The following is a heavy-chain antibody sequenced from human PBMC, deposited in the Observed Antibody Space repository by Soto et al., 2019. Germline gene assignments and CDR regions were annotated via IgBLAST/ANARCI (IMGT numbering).Heavy chain of an antibody. CDR3: AISFCAAAASPFDY. Sequence: QVQLQESGPGLVKPSQTLSLTCTVSGGSISSGGYYWSWIRQHPGKGLEWIGYIYYSGSTYYNPSLKSRVIISVDTAKNQFSLKLSSVTAADTAVYYLAISFCAAAASPFDYWGQRFLVTVSS. CDR2: IYYSGST. V-gene: IGHV4-31*03. CDR1: GGSISSGGYY. D-gene: IGHD6-13*01. J-gene: IGHJ4*02.